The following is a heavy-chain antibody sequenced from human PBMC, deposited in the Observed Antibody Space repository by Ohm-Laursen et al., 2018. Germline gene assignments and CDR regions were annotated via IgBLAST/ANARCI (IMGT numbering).Heavy chain of an antibody. CDR1: EVTFSSYS. J-gene: IGHJ3*02. V-gene: IGHV3-21*04. CDR3: ARDRPRGNAFDI. D-gene: IGHD2-15*01. CDR2: ISSSSSYI. Sequence: SLRLSCTASEVTFSSYSMNWVRQAPGKGLEWVSSISSSSSYIYYADSVKGRFTISRDNAKNSLYLQMNSLRAEDTAVYYCARDRPRGNAFDIWGQGTMVTVSS.